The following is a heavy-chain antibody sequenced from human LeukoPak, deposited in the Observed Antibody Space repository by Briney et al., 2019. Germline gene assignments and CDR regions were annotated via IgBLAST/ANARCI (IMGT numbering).Heavy chain of an antibody. CDR1: GFTFSGSA. D-gene: IGHD3-10*01. J-gene: IGHJ6*03. CDR2: IRSKANSYAT. CDR3: TRQGNGSGSYYNYYYYYMDV. Sequence: GGSLRLSCAASGFTFSGSAMHWVRQASGKGLEWVGRIRSKANSYATAYAASVKGRFTISRDDSKNTAYLQMNSLKTEDTAVYYCTRQGNGSGSYYNYYYYYMDVWGKGTTVTVSS. V-gene: IGHV3-73*01.